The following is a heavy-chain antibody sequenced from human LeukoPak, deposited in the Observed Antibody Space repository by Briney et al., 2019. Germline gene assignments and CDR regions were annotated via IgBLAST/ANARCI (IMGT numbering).Heavy chain of an antibody. V-gene: IGHV3-48*03. CDR1: GFSFSSYE. J-gene: IGHJ4*02. D-gene: IGHD5-12*01. CDR2: ISSSGSTK. Sequence: GGSLRLSCAASGFSFSSYEMNWVRQAPGKGLEWVSYISSSGSTKEYADSVKGRFTISRDNAKNSLYLQMNSLRVEDTAVYYCAREEGLDYWGQGTLVTVSS. CDR3: AREEGLDY.